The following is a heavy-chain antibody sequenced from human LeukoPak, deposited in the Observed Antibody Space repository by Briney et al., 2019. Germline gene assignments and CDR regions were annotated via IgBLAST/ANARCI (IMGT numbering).Heavy chain of an antibody. D-gene: IGHD4-17*01. CDR1: GGSISNYY. CDR3: STEGSTVNWFDP. J-gene: IGHJ5*02. CDR2: INTSGST. Sequence: SETLSLTCTVSGGSISNYYCSWIRQPAGKGLEWIGRINTSGSTNYNPSLQSRVTMSVDTSKNQFSLKLTSVTDADTAVYYCSTEGSTVNWFDPWRQGTLVTVSA. V-gene: IGHV4-4*07.